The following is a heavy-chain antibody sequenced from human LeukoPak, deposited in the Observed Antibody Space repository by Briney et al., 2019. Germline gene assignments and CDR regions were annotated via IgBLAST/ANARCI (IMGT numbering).Heavy chain of an antibody. D-gene: IGHD4-17*01. V-gene: IGHV4-30-4*01. Sequence: SETLSLTCTVSGGSISSNYWSWIRQPPGKGLEWIGYIYYRGSTSYNPSLQSRVTISVDTSKNQFSLKLSSLSAADTAVYHCARTYYGDYGWFDPWGQGTLVTVSS. CDR1: GGSISSNY. CDR2: IYYRGST. J-gene: IGHJ5*02. CDR3: ARTYYGDYGWFDP.